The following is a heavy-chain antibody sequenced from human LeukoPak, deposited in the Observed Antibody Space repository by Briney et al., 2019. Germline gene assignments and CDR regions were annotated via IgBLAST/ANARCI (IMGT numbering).Heavy chain of an antibody. J-gene: IGHJ4*02. CDR2: IDHTGST. CDR1: GGSFGENS. Sequence: KASETLSLTCAVSGGSFGENSWAWIRQPPGKGLEWIGDIDHTGSTNSSPSLQSRVTMSVDTSKDQFSLKLTSVTAADTAMYYCARFYVDSSGFSSYYFDSWSQGTLVTVSS. V-gene: IGHV4-34*01. CDR3: ARFYVDSSGFSSYYFDS. D-gene: IGHD3-22*01.